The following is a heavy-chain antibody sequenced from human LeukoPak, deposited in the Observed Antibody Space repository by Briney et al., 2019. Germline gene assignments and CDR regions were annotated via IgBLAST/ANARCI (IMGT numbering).Heavy chain of an antibody. CDR2: IIPIFGTA. CDR3: ANTDSSDSILNNYYYGMDV. V-gene: IGHV1-69*13. CDR1: GGTFSSYA. D-gene: IGHD2-21*01. J-gene: IGHJ6*02. Sequence: GASVKVSCKASGGTFSSYAISWVRQAPGQGLEWMGGIIPIFGTANYAQKFQGRVTITADESTSTAYMELSSLRSEDTAVYYCANTDSSDSILNNYYYGMDVWGQGTTVTVSS.